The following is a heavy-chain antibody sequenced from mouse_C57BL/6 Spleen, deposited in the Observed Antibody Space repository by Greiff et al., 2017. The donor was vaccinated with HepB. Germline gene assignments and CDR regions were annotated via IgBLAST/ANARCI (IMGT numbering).Heavy chain of an antibody. CDR1: GYAFSSSW. CDR2: IYPGDGDT. CDR3: ARTVVAGDYAMDY. J-gene: IGHJ4*01. D-gene: IGHD1-1*01. Sequence: VMLVESGPELVKPGASVKISCKASGYAFSSSWMNWVKQRPGKGLEWIGRIYPGDGDTNYNGKFKGKATLTADKSSSTAYMQLSSLTSEDSAVYFCARTVVAGDYAMDYWGQGTSVTVSS. V-gene: IGHV1-82*01.